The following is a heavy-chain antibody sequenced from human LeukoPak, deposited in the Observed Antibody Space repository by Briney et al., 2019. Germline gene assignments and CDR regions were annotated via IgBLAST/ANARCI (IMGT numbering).Heavy chain of an antibody. CDR2: VSPDGST. CDR1: GDSISSGTFY. D-gene: IGHD6-19*01. Sequence: SQTLSLTCTVSGDSISSGTFYWSWIRQPGGKGLEWIGRVSPDGSTNYNPSLNGRVTMSLDASNNHFSLRLNSVTAADTAVYYCAKGAGPPWFDPWGQGTLVTVSS. CDR3: AKGAGPPWFDP. V-gene: IGHV4-61*02. J-gene: IGHJ5*02.